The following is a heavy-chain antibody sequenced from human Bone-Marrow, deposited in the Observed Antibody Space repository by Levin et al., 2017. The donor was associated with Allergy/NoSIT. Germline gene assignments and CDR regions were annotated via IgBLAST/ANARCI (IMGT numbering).Heavy chain of an antibody. CDR2: INSDGSST. Sequence: PGGSLRLSCAGSGFSLINYWMHWVRQAPGKGLVWVSRINSDGSSTSYADSVKGRFTISRDNAKNTLYLQMNSLTGEDTAVYYCARDNDGDAFDIWGQGTMVTV. CDR1: GFSLINYW. J-gene: IGHJ3*02. CDR3: ARDNDGDAFDI. V-gene: IGHV3-74*01. D-gene: IGHD3-16*01.